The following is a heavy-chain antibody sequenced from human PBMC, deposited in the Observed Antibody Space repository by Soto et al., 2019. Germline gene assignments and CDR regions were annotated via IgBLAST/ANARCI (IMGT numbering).Heavy chain of an antibody. D-gene: IGHD2-21*01. CDR1: GGTFSTYS. J-gene: IGHJ3*02. CDR3: TIGSWSGEVFDI. Sequence: QVQLVQSGAEVKKPGSAVKVSCTDSGGTFSTYSMFWVRQAPGQGLEWMGRIIPMLVIANYAQKFQGRVTITADKSTGKAYRELSSLRSEDTALYYCTIGSWSGEVFDIWGQGTMVTVSS. V-gene: IGHV1-69*02. CDR2: IIPMLVIA.